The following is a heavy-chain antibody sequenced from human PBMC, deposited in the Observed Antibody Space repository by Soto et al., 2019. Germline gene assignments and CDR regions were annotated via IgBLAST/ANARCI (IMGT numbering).Heavy chain of an antibody. J-gene: IGHJ4*02. CDR3: ARGGYGDY. CDR1: GYAFTTYG. V-gene: IGHV1-18*01. D-gene: IGHD1-1*01. Sequence: QVHLVQSGAEVKKPGASVKVSCKGSGYAFTTYGITWVRQAPGQGLEWMGWISAHNGNTNYAQKLQGRVTVTRDTSQSTAYMEVRSLGSDDPAVYYCARGGYGDYWGQGALVTVSS. CDR2: ISAHNGNT.